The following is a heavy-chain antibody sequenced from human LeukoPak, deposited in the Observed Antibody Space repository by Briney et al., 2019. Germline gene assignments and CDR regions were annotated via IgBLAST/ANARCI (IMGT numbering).Heavy chain of an antibody. CDR3: AREDSSSWAVDY. CDR1: GGSISSSSYY. J-gene: IGHJ4*02. V-gene: IGHV4-39*07. Sequence: SETLSLTCTVSGGSISSSSYYWGWIRQPPGKGLEWIGSIYYSGSTYYNPSLKSRVTISVDTSKNQFSLKLSSVTAADTAVYYCAREDSSSWAVDYWGQGTLVTVSS. CDR2: IYYSGST. D-gene: IGHD6-13*01.